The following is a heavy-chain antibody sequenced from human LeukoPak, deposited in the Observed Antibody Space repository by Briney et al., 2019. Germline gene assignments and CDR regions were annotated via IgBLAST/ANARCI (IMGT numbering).Heavy chain of an antibody. Sequence: PGGSRRLSCAASGFTFSSYAMSWVRQAPGKGLEWVSAISGSGGSAYYADSVKGRFTISRDNSKNTLYLQMNSLRAEDTAVYYCAKGSGSYYRTWGQGTLVTVSS. D-gene: IGHD3-10*01. CDR3: AKGSGSYYRT. J-gene: IGHJ4*02. V-gene: IGHV3-23*01. CDR2: ISGSGGSA. CDR1: GFTFSSYA.